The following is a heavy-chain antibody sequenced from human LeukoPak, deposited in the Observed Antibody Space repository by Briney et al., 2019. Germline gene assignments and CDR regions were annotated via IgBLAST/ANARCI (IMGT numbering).Heavy chain of an antibody. D-gene: IGHD3-22*01. Sequence: GESLKISCKGSGYSFTSYWIGWVRQMPGKGLEWMGIIYPGDSDTRYSPSFQGQVTISADKSISTAYLQWSSLKAWHTSMYCCARRYYYDSSGEFDYWGQGTLVTVSS. J-gene: IGHJ4*02. V-gene: IGHV5-51*01. CDR3: ARRYYYDSSGEFDY. CDR2: IYPGDSDT. CDR1: GYSFTSYW.